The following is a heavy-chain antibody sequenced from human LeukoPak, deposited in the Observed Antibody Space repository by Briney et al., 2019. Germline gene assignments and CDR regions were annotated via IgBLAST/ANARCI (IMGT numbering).Heavy chain of an antibody. J-gene: IGHJ6*03. CDR3: ARGVRVATITNYYYYMDV. CDR1: GYTFTSYY. D-gene: IGHD5-24*01. V-gene: IGHV1-46*03. Sequence: GASVKVSCKASGYTFTSYYMHWVRQAPGQGLEWMGLINPSGGSTGYAQKFQGRVTMTRDTSTSTVYMELSSLRSEDTAVYYCARGVRVATITNYYYYMDVWGKGTTVTVSS. CDR2: INPSGGST.